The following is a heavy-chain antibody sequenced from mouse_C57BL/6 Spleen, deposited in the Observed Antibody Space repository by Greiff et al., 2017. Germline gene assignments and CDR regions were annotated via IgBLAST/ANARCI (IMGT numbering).Heavy chain of an antibody. V-gene: IGHV5-16*01. Sequence: EVMLVESEGGLVQPGSSMKLSCTASGFTFSDYYMAWVRQVPEKGLEWVANINYDGSSTYYLDSLKSRFIISRDNAKNILYLQMSSLKSEDTATYYCAREYSNYNYFDYWGQGTTLTVSS. CDR1: GFTFSDYY. J-gene: IGHJ2*01. D-gene: IGHD2-5*01. CDR2: INYDGSST. CDR3: AREYSNYNYFDY.